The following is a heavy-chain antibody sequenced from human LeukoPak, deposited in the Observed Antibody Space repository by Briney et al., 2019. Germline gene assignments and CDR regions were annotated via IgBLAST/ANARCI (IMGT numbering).Heavy chain of an antibody. CDR1: GGSITNNNYY. J-gene: IGHJ4*02. CDR3: AGLVVGTATIDY. V-gene: IGHV4-39*01. D-gene: IGHD2-21*02. Sequence: SETLSLTCTVSGGSITNNNYYWDWIRQPPGKGLEWIGNLYYSGSAHYNPSLKSRVTISVDTSKNQFSLKLNSVTAADTAVYHCAGLVVGTATIDYWGQGTLVTVSS. CDR2: LYYSGSA.